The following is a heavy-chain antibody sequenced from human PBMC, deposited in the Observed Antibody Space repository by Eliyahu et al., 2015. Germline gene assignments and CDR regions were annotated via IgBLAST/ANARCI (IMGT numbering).Heavy chain of an antibody. CDR3: ARGSGYDLVTDY. Sequence: QVQLQESGPGLLKPSETLSLTCTVSGGSVSSYYYWSWIRQPPGKGLEWIGYIYYSGITNYNPSLKSRVTISVDTSKNQFSLKMSSVNAADTAIYYCARGSGYDLVTDYWGQGTLVTVSS. D-gene: IGHD5-12*01. J-gene: IGHJ4*02. V-gene: IGHV4-59*02. CDR1: GGSVSSYYY. CDR2: IYYSGIT.